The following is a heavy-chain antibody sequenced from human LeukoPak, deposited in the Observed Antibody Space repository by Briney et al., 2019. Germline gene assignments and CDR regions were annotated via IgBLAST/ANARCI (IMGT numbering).Heavy chain of an antibody. CDR1: GYTFTSYY. CDR3: ARDRSVGAVFNGMDV. CDR2: INPSGGST. V-gene: IGHV1-46*01. D-gene: IGHD3-10*01. Sequence: ASVKVSCKASGYTFTSYYMHWVRQAPGQGLEWMGIINPSGGSTSYAQKFQGRATMTRDTSTSTVYMELSSLRSEDTAVYYCARDRSVGAVFNGMDVWGQGTTVTVSS. J-gene: IGHJ6*02.